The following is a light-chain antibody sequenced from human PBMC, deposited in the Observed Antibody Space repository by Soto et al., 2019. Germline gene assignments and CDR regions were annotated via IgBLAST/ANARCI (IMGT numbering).Light chain of an antibody. J-gene: IGKJ1*01. CDR1: QSISSW. CDR3: QQYSSYSGT. CDR2: DAS. V-gene: IGKV1-5*01. Sequence: DIQISQCHSTLSATGGTRATSPCRASQSISSWLAWYQQKPGKAPKLLIYDASSLESGVPARFSGSGSGTEFTLTISSLQPDDFATYYCQQYSSYSGTSGQGAKVDI.